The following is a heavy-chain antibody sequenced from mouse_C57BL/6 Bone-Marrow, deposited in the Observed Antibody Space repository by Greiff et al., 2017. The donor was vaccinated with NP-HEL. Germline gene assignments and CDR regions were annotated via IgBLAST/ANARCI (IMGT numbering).Heavy chain of an antibody. Sequence: VQLQQPGAELVMPGASVKLSCKASGYTFTSYWMHWVKQRPGQGLEWIGEIDPSDSYTNYNQKFKGKSTLTVDKSSSPAYMQRSSLTSEESAVYYCARLNSNWGFAYWGQGTLVTVSA. V-gene: IGHV1-69*01. D-gene: IGHD2-5*01. CDR1: GYTFTSYW. CDR2: IDPSDSYT. CDR3: ARLNSNWGFAY. J-gene: IGHJ3*01.